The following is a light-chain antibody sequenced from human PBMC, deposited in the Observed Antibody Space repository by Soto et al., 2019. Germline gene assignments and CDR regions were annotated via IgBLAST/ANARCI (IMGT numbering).Light chain of an antibody. CDR1: SSDVGAYNY. J-gene: IGLJ1*01. CDR3: CSYTSTNTHV. V-gene: IGLV2-14*01. CDR2: EVS. Sequence: QSVLTQPASVSGSPGQSITISCTGTSSDVGAYNYVSWYQQHPGKAPKLMIYEVSNRPSGISNRFSGSKSGNTASLTISGLQAEDEADYYCCSYTSTNTHVFGTGTKRTVL.